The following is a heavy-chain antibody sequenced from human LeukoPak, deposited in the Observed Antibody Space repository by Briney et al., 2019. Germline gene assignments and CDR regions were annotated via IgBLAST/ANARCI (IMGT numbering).Heavy chain of an antibody. CDR3: ARDYAFDI. V-gene: IGHV4-39*07. CDR1: GGSISSNSHY. CDR2: IFYSGTT. Sequence: SETLSLTCTVSGGSISSNSHYWGWIRQTPGKGLEWIGSIFYSGTTYYNPSLKSRVTISIDTSKNQFSLKLSSVTAADTAVYYCARDYAFDIWGQGTMVTVSS. J-gene: IGHJ3*02.